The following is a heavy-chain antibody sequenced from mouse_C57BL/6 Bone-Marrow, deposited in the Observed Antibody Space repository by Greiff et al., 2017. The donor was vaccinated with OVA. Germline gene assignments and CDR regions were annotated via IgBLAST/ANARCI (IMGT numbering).Heavy chain of an antibody. CDR1: GFTFTDYY. Sequence: VQLQQSGPELVKPGASVKIPCKASGFTFTDYYMDWVKQSHGKSLEWIGDINPNNGGTISTQKFQGKATLAVDKSSSTAYMQLRSLTSEDTAVYYCARGCYSSPDWYYEGWGTGATVTVSS. D-gene: IGHD1-1*01. V-gene: IGHV1-18*01. J-gene: IGHJ1*03. CDR2: INPNNGGT. CDR3: ARGCYSSPDWYYEG.